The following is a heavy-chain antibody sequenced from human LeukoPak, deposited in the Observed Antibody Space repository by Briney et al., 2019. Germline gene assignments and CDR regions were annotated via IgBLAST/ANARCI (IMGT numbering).Heavy chain of an antibody. D-gene: IGHD6-25*01. CDR3: AREDGSGFDY. CDR2: IYYSGST. CDR1: GGSISSYY. V-gene: IGHV4-59*01. Sequence: PSETLSLTCTVSGGSISSYYWSWIRQPPGKGLKWIGYIYYSGSTNYNPSLKSRVTISVDTSKNQFSLKLSSVTAADTAVYYCAREDGSGFDYWGQGTLVTVSS. J-gene: IGHJ4*02.